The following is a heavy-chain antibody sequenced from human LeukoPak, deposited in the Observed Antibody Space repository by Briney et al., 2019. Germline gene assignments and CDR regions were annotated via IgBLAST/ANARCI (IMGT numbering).Heavy chain of an antibody. CDR1: GFTFSSYS. Sequence: GGSLRLSCAASGFTFSSYSMNWVRQAPGKGLEWVSYISSSGGTIYYTDSVKGQFTISRDNAKNSLYLQMNSLRAEDTAVYYCARGTYGDYDYWGQGTLVTVSA. J-gene: IGHJ4*02. D-gene: IGHD4-17*01. V-gene: IGHV3-48*04. CDR3: ARGTYGDYDY. CDR2: ISSSGGTI.